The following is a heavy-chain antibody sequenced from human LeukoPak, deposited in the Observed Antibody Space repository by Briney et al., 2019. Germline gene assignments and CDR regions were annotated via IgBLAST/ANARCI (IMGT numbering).Heavy chain of an antibody. CDR2: INPSGGST. D-gene: IGHD1-26*01. J-gene: IGHJ6*03. CDR3: AREVGATDSYCYYYMDV. CDR1: GYTFTSYY. V-gene: IGHV1-46*03. Sequence: ASVKVSCKASGYTFTSYYMHWVRQAPGQGLEWMGIINPSGGSTSYAQKFQGRVTMTRDTSTSTVYMELSSLRSEDTAVYYCAREVGATDSYCYYYMDVWGKGTTVTVSS.